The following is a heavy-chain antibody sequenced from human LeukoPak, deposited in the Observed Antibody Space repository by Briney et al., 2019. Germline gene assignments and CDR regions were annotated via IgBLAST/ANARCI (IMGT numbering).Heavy chain of an antibody. CDR1: GGSISSNY. Sequence: PSETLSLTCTVSGGSISSNYWNWIRQPAWKGLEWIGHIYTSGNTNYNPSLKSRVTMSLDTSKNQFSLKLSSVTAADTAVYYCARLRALAGYSSGYDAFDIWGQGTMVTVSS. J-gene: IGHJ3*02. V-gene: IGHV4-4*07. CDR2: IYTSGNT. D-gene: IGHD6-19*01. CDR3: ARLRALAGYSSGYDAFDI.